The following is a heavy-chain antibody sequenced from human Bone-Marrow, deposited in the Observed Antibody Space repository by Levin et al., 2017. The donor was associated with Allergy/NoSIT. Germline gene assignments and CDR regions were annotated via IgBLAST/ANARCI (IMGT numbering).Heavy chain of an antibody. D-gene: IGHD2-21*02. CDR2: ISPYNGDT. J-gene: IGHJ3*01. V-gene: IGHV1-18*01. Sequence: GLEWMGWISPYNGDTNYAQNLQGRVTMTTDTSTATVYMELRSLRSDDTAVYYCVRDLAHCGGDCFYDTFDFWGQGTMVTVSS. CDR3: VRDLAHCGGDCFYDTFDF.